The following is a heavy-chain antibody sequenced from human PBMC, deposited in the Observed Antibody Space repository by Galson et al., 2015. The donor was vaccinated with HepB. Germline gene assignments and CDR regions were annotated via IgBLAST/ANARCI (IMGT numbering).Heavy chain of an antibody. CDR3: ARDSTTKNWFDP. J-gene: IGHJ5*02. Sequence: SVKVSCKASGYTFTNYVIHWVRQAPGQGLEWMGWINAASGNTKYSQKFQGRLNITRDTSASTAYMDLNSLRSEDTAVYYCARDSTTKNWFDPWGQGTLVTVSS. D-gene: IGHD1-7*01. CDR1: GYTFTNYV. V-gene: IGHV1-3*01. CDR2: INAASGNT.